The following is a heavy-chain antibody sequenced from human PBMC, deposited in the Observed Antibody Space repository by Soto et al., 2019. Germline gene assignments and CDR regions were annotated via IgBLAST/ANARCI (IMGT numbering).Heavy chain of an antibody. CDR1: GDSMSSSNW. J-gene: IGHJ4*02. CDR3: ARSEATVLDS. CDR2: SHQSGRT. V-gene: IGHV4-4*02. Sequence: QVQLQESGPGLVKPSGTLSLTCTVSGDSMSSSNWWNWVRQIPGKGLQWIGESHQSGRTNYNPSLKSRVTISFDESKNRFSLDLNSVTAADTGVYFCARSEATVLDSWGQGTLVIVSS. D-gene: IGHD4-17*01.